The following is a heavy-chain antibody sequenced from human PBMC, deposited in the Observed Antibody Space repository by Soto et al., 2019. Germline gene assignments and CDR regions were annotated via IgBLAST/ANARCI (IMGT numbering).Heavy chain of an antibody. J-gene: IGHJ6*02. V-gene: IGHV5-10-1*01. Sequence: GESLKISCKGSGYSFTSYWISWVRQMPGEGLEWMGRIDPSDSYTNYSPSFQGHVTISADKSISTAYLQWSSLKASDTAMYYCARQQGIEVAGSSYGMEVWGQGATVTVSS. CDR2: IDPSDSYT. CDR3: ARQQGIEVAGSSYGMEV. D-gene: IGHD6-19*01. CDR1: GYSFTSYW.